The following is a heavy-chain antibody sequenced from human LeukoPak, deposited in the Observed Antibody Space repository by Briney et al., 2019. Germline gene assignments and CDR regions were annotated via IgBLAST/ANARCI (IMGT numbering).Heavy chain of an antibody. J-gene: IGHJ3*02. V-gene: IGHV1-2*02. CDR1: GYTFTGYY. Sequence: ASVKVSCKASGYTFTGYYMHWVRQAPGQGLEWMGWINPNSGGTNYAQKFQGRVTMTRDTSISTAYMELSRLRSDGTAVYYCARDRGAVAGADAFDIWGQGTMVTVSS. CDR2: INPNSGGT. CDR3: ARDRGAVAGADAFDI. D-gene: IGHD6-19*01.